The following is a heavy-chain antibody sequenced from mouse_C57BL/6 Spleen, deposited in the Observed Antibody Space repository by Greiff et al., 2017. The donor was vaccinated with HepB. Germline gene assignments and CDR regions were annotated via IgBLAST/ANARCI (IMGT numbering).Heavy chain of an antibody. CDR1: GFNIKDDY. V-gene: IGHV14-4*01. CDR2: IDPENGDT. J-gene: IGHJ3*01. Sequence: VQLKQSGAELVRPGASVKLSCTASGFNIKDDYMHWVKQRPEQGLEWIGWIDPENGDTEYASKFQGKATITADTSSNTAYLQLSSLTSEDTAVYYCTTYPYYYGSSQAWFAYWGQGTLVTVSA. CDR3: TTYPYYYGSSQAWFAY. D-gene: IGHD1-1*01.